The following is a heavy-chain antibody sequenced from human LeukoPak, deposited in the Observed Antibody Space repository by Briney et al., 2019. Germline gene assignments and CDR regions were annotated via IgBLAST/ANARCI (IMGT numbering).Heavy chain of an antibody. CDR2: LGISGDYA. V-gene: IGHV3-21*01. CDR1: GFTLSSYA. Sequence: GGSLRLSCVASGFTLSSYAVSWVRQAPGKGLQWVSSLGISGDYAWYAGSVKGRFTISRDNTKNSLYLQMNSLRVDDTAVYYCARDAVTGYSSGWYKPFPFDYWGQGSLVTVSS. J-gene: IGHJ4*02. CDR3: ARDAVTGYSSGWYKPFPFDY. D-gene: IGHD6-19*01.